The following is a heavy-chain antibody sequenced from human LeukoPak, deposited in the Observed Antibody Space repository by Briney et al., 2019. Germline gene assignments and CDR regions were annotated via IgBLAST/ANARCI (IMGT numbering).Heavy chain of an antibody. V-gene: IGHV1-2*04. CDR2: INPNSGGT. CDR1: GYTFTGYY. CDR3: ARAPSDCSGGSCYEKTRLSYYYYYGMDA. D-gene: IGHD2-15*01. Sequence: ASVNVSCKASGYTFTGYYMHWVRPAPGQGLEWMGWINPNSGGTNYAHKFQGWVTMTRDTSISTAYMELSRLRSDDTAVYYCARAPSDCSGGSCYEKTRLSYYYYYGMDAWGKGTTVTVSS. J-gene: IGHJ6*04.